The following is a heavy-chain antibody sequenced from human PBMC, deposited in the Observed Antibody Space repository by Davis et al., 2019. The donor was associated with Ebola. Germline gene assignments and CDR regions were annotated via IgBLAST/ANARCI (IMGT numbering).Heavy chain of an antibody. CDR3: ARDLMLYGDQFPEIDY. CDR1: GFTFNFYA. J-gene: IGHJ4*02. V-gene: IGHV3-23*01. D-gene: IGHD3-16*02. CDR2: IDGGGGDT. Sequence: PGGSLRLSCAASGFTFNFYAMSWVRQAPGKGLEWVSGIDGGGGDTYYADSVKGRFTISRDNSRNTLFLQMNSLRVEDTALYYCARDLMLYGDQFPEIDYWGQGTLVTVSS.